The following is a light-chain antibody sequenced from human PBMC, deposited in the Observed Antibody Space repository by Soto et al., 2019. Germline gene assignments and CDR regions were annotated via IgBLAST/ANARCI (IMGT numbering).Light chain of an antibody. CDR2: STN. V-gene: IGLV8-61*01. Sequence: QTVVTQEPSFSVSPGGTITLTCGLTSGSVSTTYYPSWYQHTPGQAPRTLIYSTNTRSSGVPDRFSGSILGNKAALTVTGAKADDESNDYCVLYMGSGIWVFGGGTKLTVL. J-gene: IGLJ3*02. CDR1: SGSVSTTYY. CDR3: VLYMGSGIWV.